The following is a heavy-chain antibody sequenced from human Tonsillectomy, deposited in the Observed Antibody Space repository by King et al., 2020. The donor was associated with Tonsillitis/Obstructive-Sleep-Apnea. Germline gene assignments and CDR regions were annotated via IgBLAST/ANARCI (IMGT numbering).Heavy chain of an antibody. J-gene: IGHJ4*02. CDR2: INHGGST. Sequence: QVQLQQWGAGLLKPSETLSLTCAVYGGSFSAYYWSWIRQPPGKGLEWIGEINHGGSTKYNPSLKSRVIISLDTSRNQFSLKLSSVTAADPAVYYCARGDLLTGYYASTDLDYWGQGTLVTVSA. CDR3: ARGDLLTGYYASTDLDY. V-gene: IGHV4-34*01. CDR1: GGSFSAYY. D-gene: IGHD3-9*01.